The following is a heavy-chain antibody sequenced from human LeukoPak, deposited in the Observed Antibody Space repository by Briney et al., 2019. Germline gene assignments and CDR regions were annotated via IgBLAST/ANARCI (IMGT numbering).Heavy chain of an antibody. CDR1: GYTLTELS. V-gene: IGHV1-24*01. CDR3: ATGQPAAMPTYFDY. J-gene: IGHJ4*02. D-gene: IGHD2-2*01. Sequence: GASVKVSCKVSGYTLTELSMHWVRQAPGKGLEWMGGFDPEDGETIYAQKFQGRVTMTEDTSTDTAYMELSSLRSEDTAVYYCATGQPAAMPTYFDYWGQGTLVTVSS. CDR2: FDPEDGET.